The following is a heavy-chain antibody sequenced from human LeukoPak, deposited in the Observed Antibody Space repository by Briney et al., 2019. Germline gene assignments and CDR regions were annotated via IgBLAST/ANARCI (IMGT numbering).Heavy chain of an antibody. CDR1: GDTLTKNA. CDR3: ARSQSSSWYMVSFAP. V-gene: IGHV1-69*13. Sequence: ASVKVSCKASGDTLTKNAISXXXQAPGXGLXXXXXIIPKXXXTXXGRKFQDRLIXXADXSTGTAHMELSGLTSDDTAIYYCARSQSSSWYMVSFAPWGQGTLVTVSS. D-gene: IGHD6-19*01. CDR2: IIPKXXXT. J-gene: IGHJ5*02.